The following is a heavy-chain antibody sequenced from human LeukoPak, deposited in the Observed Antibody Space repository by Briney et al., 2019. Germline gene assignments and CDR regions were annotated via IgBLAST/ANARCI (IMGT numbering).Heavy chain of an antibody. Sequence: ASVKVSCKASGYTFTSYYMHWVRQAPGQGLEWMGIINPSGGSTSYAQKFQGRVTMTTDTSTSTAYMELRSLRSDDTAVYYCARVPYPGPYNWFDPWGQGTLVTVSS. CDR3: ARVPYPGPYNWFDP. D-gene: IGHD3-16*01. CDR1: GYTFTSYY. J-gene: IGHJ5*02. CDR2: INPSGGST. V-gene: IGHV1-46*01.